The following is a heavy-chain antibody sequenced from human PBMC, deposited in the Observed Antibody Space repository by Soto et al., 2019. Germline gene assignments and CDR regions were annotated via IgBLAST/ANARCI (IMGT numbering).Heavy chain of an antibody. J-gene: IGHJ6*02. D-gene: IGHD3-3*01. Sequence: GGSLRLSCAASGFTFSSYGMHWVRQAPGKGLEWVAVIWYDGSNKYYADSVKGRFTISRDNSKNTLYLQMNSLRAEDTAVYYCARAVGDFWSGWEASYYYYYGMDVWGQGTTVTVSS. CDR1: GFTFSSYG. CDR2: IWYDGSNK. CDR3: ARAVGDFWSGWEASYYYYYGMDV. V-gene: IGHV3-33*01.